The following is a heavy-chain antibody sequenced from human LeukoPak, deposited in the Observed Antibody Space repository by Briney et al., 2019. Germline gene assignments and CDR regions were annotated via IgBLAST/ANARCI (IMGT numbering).Heavy chain of an antibody. D-gene: IGHD3-9*01. CDR2: ISYSGTTI. V-gene: IGHV3-11*01. J-gene: IGHJ3*02. CDR1: GFTFSDYY. CDR3: ARDLGGSTISGSFDI. Sequence: PGGSLRLSCAASGFTFSDYYMSWIRQAPGKGLEGVSYISYSGTTIYYADSVKVRFTISRDNAKNSLDLQMNSLRAEDTAVYYCARDLGGSTISGSFDIWGQGTMVTVSS.